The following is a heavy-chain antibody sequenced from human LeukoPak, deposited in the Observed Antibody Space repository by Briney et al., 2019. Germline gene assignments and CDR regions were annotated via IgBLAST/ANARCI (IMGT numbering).Heavy chain of an antibody. D-gene: IGHD3-10*01. Sequence: PGGSLRLSCAASGFTFSSYSMNWVRQAPGKGLEWVSSISSSSSYIYYADSVKGRFTISRDNAKNSLYLQMNSLRAEDTAVYYCARAKFLDRWFGELFAFDIWGQGTMVTVSS. J-gene: IGHJ3*02. CDR3: ARAKFLDRWFGELFAFDI. CDR2: ISSSSSYI. CDR1: GFTFSSYS. V-gene: IGHV3-21*04.